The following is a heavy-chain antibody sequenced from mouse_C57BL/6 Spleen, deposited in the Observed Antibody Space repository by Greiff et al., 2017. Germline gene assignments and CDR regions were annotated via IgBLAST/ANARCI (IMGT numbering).Heavy chain of an antibody. CDR2: ISSGSSTI. V-gene: IGHV5-17*01. Sequence: EVQRVESGGGLVKPGGSLKLSCAASGFTFSDYGMHWVRQAPEKGLEWVAYISSGSSTIYYADTVKGRFTNSKDNAKNTLFLQMTRLRSEDTAMYYCARTALLEYFDYWGTGTTVTVSS. CDR1: GFTFSDYG. D-gene: IGHD2-12*01. J-gene: IGHJ1*03. CDR3: ARTALLEYFDY.